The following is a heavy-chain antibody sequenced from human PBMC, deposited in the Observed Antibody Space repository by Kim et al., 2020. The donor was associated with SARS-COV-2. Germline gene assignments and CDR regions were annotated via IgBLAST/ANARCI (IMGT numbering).Heavy chain of an antibody. CDR3: ARSDSGYDCPEAAVAGTCWRAFDI. Sequence: SVKVSCKASGGTFSSYAISWVRQAPGQGLEWMGGIIPIFGTANYAQKFQGRVTITADESTSTAYMELSSLRSEDTAVYYCARSDSGYDCPEAAVAGTCWRAFDIWGQGTMVTVSS. V-gene: IGHV1-69*13. D-gene: IGHD5-12*01. CDR1: GGTFSSYA. CDR2: IIPIFGTA. J-gene: IGHJ3*02.